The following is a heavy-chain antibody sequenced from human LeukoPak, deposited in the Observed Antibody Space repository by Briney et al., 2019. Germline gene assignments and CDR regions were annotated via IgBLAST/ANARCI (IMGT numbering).Heavy chain of an antibody. CDR1: GFSLNPSGVG. CDR3: AHSPYTTGWVYFDY. D-gene: IGHD3-16*01. CDR2: VYWNDNK. V-gene: IGHV2-5*01. Sequence: SGPTLVKPTQTLTLACSFSGFSLNPSGVGVSWIRQPPGKALEWLGIVYWNDNKLYSPSLKSRVTITRDTSKNQEVLTLTNMDPLDTATYYCAHSPYTTGWVYFDYWGQGTLVTVSS. J-gene: IGHJ4*02.